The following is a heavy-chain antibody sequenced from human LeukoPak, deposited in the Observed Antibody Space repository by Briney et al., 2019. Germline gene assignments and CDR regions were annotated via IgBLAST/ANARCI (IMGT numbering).Heavy chain of an antibody. D-gene: IGHD1-26*01. CDR3: ARANGELWDDIYYYYMDV. J-gene: IGHJ6*03. CDR2: IYSGGSI. V-gene: IGHV3-53*01. Sequence: TGGSLRLSCAASGFTVSSNYMTWVRQAPGRGLEWVSVIYSGGSIYYADSVKGRFTVSRDISENTLYLQMNSLRAEDTAVYYCARANGELWDDIYYYYMDVWGKGTTVTLS. CDR1: GFTVSSNY.